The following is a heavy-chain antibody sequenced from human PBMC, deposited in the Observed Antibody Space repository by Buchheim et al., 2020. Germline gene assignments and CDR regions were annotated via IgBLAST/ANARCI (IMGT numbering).Heavy chain of an antibody. D-gene: IGHD3-3*01. CDR1: SGSISSYY. V-gene: IGHV4-59*12. CDR2: IYYTGTT. Sequence: QVQLQESGPGLVKSSETLSLTCSVSSGSISSYYWNWIRQPPGKGLEWIGHIYYTGTTRYNPSLKNRVSISVDTSRNQFSLTLTSVTAADTAIYYCAAGDYWSHPENWFDPWGQGAL. CDR3: AAGDYWSHPENWFDP. J-gene: IGHJ5*02.